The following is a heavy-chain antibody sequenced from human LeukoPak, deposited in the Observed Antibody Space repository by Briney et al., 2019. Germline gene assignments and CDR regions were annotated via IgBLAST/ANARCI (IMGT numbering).Heavy chain of an antibody. D-gene: IGHD4-17*01. J-gene: IGHJ4*02. Sequence: PSETLSLTCTVSGGSISSGDYYWSWIRQPPGKGLEWIGYIYYSGSTYYNPSLKSRVTISVDTSKNQFSLKLSSVTAADTAVYYCARVTIGDYFDYWGQGTLVTVSS. V-gene: IGHV4-30-4*08. CDR1: GGSISSGDYY. CDR3: ARVTIGDYFDY. CDR2: IYYSGST.